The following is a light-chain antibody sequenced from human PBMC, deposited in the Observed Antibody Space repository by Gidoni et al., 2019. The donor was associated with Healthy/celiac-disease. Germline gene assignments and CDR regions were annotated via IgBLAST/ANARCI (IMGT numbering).Light chain of an antibody. Sequence: QSALTQPASVSGSPGQSITISFTVTSSDVGGYNYVSWYQQHPGKAPKLMIYDVSNRPSGVSNRFSGSKSGNTASLPISGLQAEDEADYYCSSYTSSSTVVFGGGTTLTVL. CDR1: SSDVGGYNY. V-gene: IGLV2-14*01. CDR3: SSYTSSSTVV. CDR2: DVS. J-gene: IGLJ2*01.